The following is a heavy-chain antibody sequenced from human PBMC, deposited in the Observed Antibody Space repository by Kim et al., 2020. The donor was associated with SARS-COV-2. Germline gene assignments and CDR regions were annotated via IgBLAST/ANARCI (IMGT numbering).Heavy chain of an antibody. CDR2: IYYSGST. V-gene: IGHV4-31*03. D-gene: IGHD6-19*01. J-gene: IGHJ3*02. Sequence: SETLSLTCTVSGGSISSGGYYWSWIRQHPGKGLEWIGYIYYSGSTYYNPSLKSRVTISVDTSKNQFSLKLSSVTAADTAVYYCARSQQWLPQSGDAFDIWGQGTMVTVSS. CDR1: GGSISSGGYY. CDR3: ARSQQWLPQSGDAFDI.